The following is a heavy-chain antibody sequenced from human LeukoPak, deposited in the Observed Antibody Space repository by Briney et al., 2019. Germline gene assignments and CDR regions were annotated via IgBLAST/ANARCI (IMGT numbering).Heavy chain of an antibody. V-gene: IGHV4-4*07. CDR3: ALGGNGGSYSEN. Sequence: SETLSLTCTVSGASISNHYWSWIRQPAGKALEWIGRIYSSGDTDYNPSLKSRVTMSVDTSESQFSLKLGSVIAADTAVYYCALGGNGGSYSENWGQGTLATVSS. J-gene: IGHJ4*02. CDR2: IYSSGDT. CDR1: GASISNHY. D-gene: IGHD1-26*01.